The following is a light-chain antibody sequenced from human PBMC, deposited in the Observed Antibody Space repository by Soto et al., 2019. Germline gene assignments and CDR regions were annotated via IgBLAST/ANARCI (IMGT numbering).Light chain of an antibody. CDR1: QSVSSY. V-gene: IGKV3-11*01. CDR2: DAS. J-gene: IGKJ3*01. Sequence: EIVLTQSPATLSLSPGERATLSCRASQSVSSYLVWYQQKPGQAPRLLIYDASTSATDVPARFSGSGSGTDFTLTISSLEPEDFAVYYCQQRSNWPPFTFGPGTTVDIK. CDR3: QQRSNWPPFT.